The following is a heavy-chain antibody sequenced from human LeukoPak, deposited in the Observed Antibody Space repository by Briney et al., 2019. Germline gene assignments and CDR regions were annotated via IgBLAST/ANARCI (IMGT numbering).Heavy chain of an antibody. CDR3: ARGGGSYHIDY. V-gene: IGHV3-64*01. CDR2: ISSNGGST. D-gene: IGHD1-26*01. J-gene: IGHJ4*02. Sequence: GGSLRLSCAASGFTFSSYGMSWVRQAPGKGLEYVSAISSNGGSTYYANSVKGRFTISRDNSKNTLYLQMGSLRAEDMAVSYCARGGGSYHIDYWGQGTLVTVSS. CDR1: GFTFSSYG.